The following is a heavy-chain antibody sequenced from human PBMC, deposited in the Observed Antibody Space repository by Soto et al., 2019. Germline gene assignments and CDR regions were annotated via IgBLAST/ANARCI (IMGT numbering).Heavy chain of an antibody. J-gene: IGHJ4*02. Sequence: EVQLVESGGGLVKPGGSLRLSCAASGFTFSNAWMSWVRQAPGKGLEWVGRIKSKTDGGTTDYASPVKGRFTISRDDSKNTLYLQMNSLKTEDTAVYYCTTSLYYYGSGSYYRIDYWGQGTLVTVSS. CDR2: IKSKTDGGTT. D-gene: IGHD3-10*01. V-gene: IGHV3-15*07. CDR1: GFTFSNAW. CDR3: TTSLYYYGSGSYYRIDY.